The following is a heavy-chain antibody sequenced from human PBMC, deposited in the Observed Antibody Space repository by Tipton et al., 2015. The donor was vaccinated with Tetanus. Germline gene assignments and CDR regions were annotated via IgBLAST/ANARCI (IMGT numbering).Heavy chain of an antibody. CDR1: GYTFTTYG. V-gene: IGHV1-18*01. CDR2: NGGYNGDT. J-gene: IGHJ4*02. D-gene: IGHD6-19*01. Sequence: QLVQSGPEVKKPGASVKVSCRASGYTFTTYGINWVRQAPGQGLEWLGWNGGYNGDTNYAQKFQGRVTMTTDTSANTAYMELRSLRSDDTAVYYCARLVRQWLVPEDYWGQGTLVTVSS. CDR3: ARLVRQWLVPEDY.